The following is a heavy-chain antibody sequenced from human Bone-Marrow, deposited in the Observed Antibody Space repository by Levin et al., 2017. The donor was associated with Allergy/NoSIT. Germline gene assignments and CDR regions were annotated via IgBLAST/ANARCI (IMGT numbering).Heavy chain of an antibody. CDR1: GFTFGDYA. D-gene: IGHD2-2*01. J-gene: IGHJ6*02. CDR3: TRDRDQLLPINYYYYYGMDV. V-gene: IGHV3-49*04. Sequence: GGSLRLSCTASGFTFGDYAMSWVRQAPGKGLEWVGFIRSKAYGGTTEYAASVKGRFTISRDDSKSIAYLQMNSLKTEDTAVYYCTRDRDQLLPINYYYYYGMDVWGQGTTVTVSS. CDR2: IRSKAYGGTT.